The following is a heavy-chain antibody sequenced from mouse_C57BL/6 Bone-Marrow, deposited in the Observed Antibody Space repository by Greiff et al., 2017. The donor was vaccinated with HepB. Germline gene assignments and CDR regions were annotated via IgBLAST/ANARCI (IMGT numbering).Heavy chain of an antibody. V-gene: IGHV1-69*01. CDR3: ARSGFPDY. CDR1: GYTFTSYW. J-gene: IGHJ2*01. Sequence: QVQLQQPGAELVMPGASVKLSCKASGYTFTSYWMHWVKQRPGQGLEWIGEIDPSDSYTNYNQKFKGKSTLTVDKSPSTAYMQLSSLTSEDSAVYYCARSGFPDYWGQGTTLTVSS. CDR2: IDPSDSYT.